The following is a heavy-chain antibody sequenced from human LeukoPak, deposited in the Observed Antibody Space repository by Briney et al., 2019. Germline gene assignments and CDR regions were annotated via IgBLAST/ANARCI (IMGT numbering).Heavy chain of an antibody. CDR3: ARGGVVDPPTPRS. J-gene: IGHJ5*02. V-gene: IGHV3-33*01. Sequence: GGSLRLSCAASGFTFSSYGMHWVRQAPGKGLEWVAVIWYDGSNKYYADSVKGRFTISRDNSKNTLYLQMNSLRAEDTAVYYCARGGVVDPPTPRSWGQGTLVTVSS. D-gene: IGHD2-15*01. CDR2: IWYDGSNK. CDR1: GFTFSSYG.